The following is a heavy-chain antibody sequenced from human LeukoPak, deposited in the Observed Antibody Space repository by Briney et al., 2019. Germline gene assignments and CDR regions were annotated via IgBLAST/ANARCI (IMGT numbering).Heavy chain of an antibody. V-gene: IGHV3-74*01. J-gene: IGHJ4*02. Sequence: GGSLRLSCAASGFTFISYWMHWVRQAPGKGLVWASRINGYGSSTDFADSVKGRFTISRDNAKNTLYLQVNSLRAEDTAVYYCARDAPGNTALDYWGQGTLVTVSS. D-gene: IGHD5-18*01. CDR3: ARDAPGNTALDY. CDR1: GFTFISYW. CDR2: INGYGSST.